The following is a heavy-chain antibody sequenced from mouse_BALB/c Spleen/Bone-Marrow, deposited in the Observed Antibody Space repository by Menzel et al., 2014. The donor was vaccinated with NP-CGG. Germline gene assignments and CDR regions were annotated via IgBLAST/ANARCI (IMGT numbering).Heavy chain of an antibody. CDR1: GYSFTSYW. CDR2: IHPSDSET. Sequence: QVQLQQSGAELVRPGASVKLSCKASGYSFTSYWMNWVKQRPGQGHEWIGMIHPSDSETRLNQNFKDKTTLTVDKSNTIAYMKRRSTTAEDSAVYYGARRERTGMNYWGQGTTLTVSS. V-gene: IGHV1S82*01. CDR3: ARRERTGMNY. J-gene: IGHJ2*01. D-gene: IGHD1-1*01.